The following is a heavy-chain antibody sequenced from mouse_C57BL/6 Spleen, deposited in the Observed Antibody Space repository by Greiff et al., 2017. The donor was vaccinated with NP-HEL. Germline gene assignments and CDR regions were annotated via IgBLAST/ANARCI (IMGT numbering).Heavy chain of an antibody. V-gene: IGHV1-55*01. J-gene: IGHJ3*01. D-gene: IGHD2-4*01. CDR1: GYTFTSYW. CDR2: IYPGSGST. Sequence: QVQLQQPGAELVKPGASVKMSCKASGYTFTSYWITWVKQRPGQGLEWIGDIYPGSGSTNYNEKFKSKATLTVDTSSSTAYMQLSSLTSEDSAVYYGARGGGYDYDAWFAYWGQGTLVTVSA. CDR3: ARGGGYDYDAWFAY.